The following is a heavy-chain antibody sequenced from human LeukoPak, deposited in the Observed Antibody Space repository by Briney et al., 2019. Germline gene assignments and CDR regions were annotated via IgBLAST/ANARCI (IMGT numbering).Heavy chain of an antibody. J-gene: IGHJ5*02. D-gene: IGHD2-2*02. CDR3: ARDAVGSTSCYKCRWFDP. CDR2: IYYSGST. V-gene: IGHV4-59*01. Sequence: NPSETLSLTXTVSGGSISSYYWSWIRQPPGKGLEWIGYIYYSGSTNYNPSLKSRVTISVDTSKNQFSLKLSSVTAADTAVYYCARDAVGSTSCYKCRWFDPWGQGTLVTVSS. CDR1: GGSISSYY.